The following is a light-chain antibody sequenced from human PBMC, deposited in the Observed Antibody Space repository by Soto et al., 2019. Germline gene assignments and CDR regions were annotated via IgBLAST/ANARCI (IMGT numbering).Light chain of an antibody. J-gene: IGKJ5*01. Sequence: DIQLTQSPSFLSASVGDRVTITCRASQGISSYLAWYQQKPGKAPKLLIYTASTLQSGVPSRFSGSGSGTEFTLTISSLQPEDFATYYCQQLNSYPSTFGQGTRLEIK. CDR1: QGISSY. CDR2: TAS. CDR3: QQLNSYPST. V-gene: IGKV1-9*01.